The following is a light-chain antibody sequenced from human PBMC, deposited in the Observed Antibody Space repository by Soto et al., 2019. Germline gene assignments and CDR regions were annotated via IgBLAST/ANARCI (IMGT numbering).Light chain of an antibody. CDR1: SSDVGSYNL. Sequence: QSALTQPASVSGSPGQSITISCTGTSSDVGSYNLVSWYQQHPGKAPKLMIYEVSKRPSGVSNRFSGSKSGNTASLTISGLQADDEADYYCCSYGGSPSMVFGGGTKVTVL. J-gene: IGLJ2*01. CDR3: CSYGGSPSMV. CDR2: EVS. V-gene: IGLV2-23*02.